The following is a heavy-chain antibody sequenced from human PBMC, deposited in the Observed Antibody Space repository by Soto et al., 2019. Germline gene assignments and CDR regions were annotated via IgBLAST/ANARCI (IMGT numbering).Heavy chain of an antibody. Sequence: QVQLQQSGPGLVKPSQTLSLTCTVSGGSISYEYYHWTWIRQSPGKDLEWIGYIHYSGSITYNPSFKSRVTISVDTSKDQFSLQLSSVTAADTAVYFCAREDDGGDRDYYGLSVWGQGTTVTVSS. J-gene: IGHJ6*02. CDR2: IHYSGSI. CDR1: GGSISYEYYH. CDR3: AREDDGGDRDYYGLSV. D-gene: IGHD2-21*02. V-gene: IGHV4-30-4*08.